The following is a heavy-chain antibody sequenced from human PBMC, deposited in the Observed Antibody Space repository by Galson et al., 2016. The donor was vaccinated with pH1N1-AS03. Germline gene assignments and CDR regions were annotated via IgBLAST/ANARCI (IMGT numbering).Heavy chain of an antibody. CDR2: VYQSGTT. Sequence: SETLSLTCAVSGHSITKGFQWAWIRQSPGTGLEWIGNVYQSGTTYYNPSLKSRVTISVDTSKNQFSLKLTSVTAADTATYYCARDHSNNGPFDIWGPGSLVAVSS. CDR1: GHSITKGFQ. CDR3: ARDHSNNGPFDI. J-gene: IGHJ4*01. D-gene: IGHD6-13*01. V-gene: IGHV4-38-2*02.